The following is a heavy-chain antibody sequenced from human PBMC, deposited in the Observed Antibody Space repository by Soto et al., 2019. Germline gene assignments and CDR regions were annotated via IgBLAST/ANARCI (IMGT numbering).Heavy chain of an antibody. V-gene: IGHV3-7*01. CDR2: IKQDGSEK. Sequence: EVQLVESGGGLVQPGGSLRLSCAASGFTFSSYWMSWVRQAPGKGLEWVANIKQDGSEKYYVDSVKGRFTISRDNAKNSLYLQMDRLRAEDTAVYYCARDRYSYYDFWSGSLPDYYYGMDVWGQGTTVTVSS. D-gene: IGHD3-3*01. J-gene: IGHJ6*02. CDR1: GFTFSSYW. CDR3: ARDRYSYYDFWSGSLPDYYYGMDV.